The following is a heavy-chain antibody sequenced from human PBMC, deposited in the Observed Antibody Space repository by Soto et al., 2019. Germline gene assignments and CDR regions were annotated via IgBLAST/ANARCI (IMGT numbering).Heavy chain of an antibody. CDR3: ARDSYYYDSSGYFFAFDI. V-gene: IGHV4-31*03. Sequence: QVQLQESGPGLVKPSQTLSLTCTVSGGSISSGGYYWSWIRQHPGKGLEWIGYIYYSGSTYYNPSLESRVTISIDTSKNQFSLKLSSVTAADTAVYYCARDSYYYDSSGYFFAFDIWGQGTMVTVSS. D-gene: IGHD3-22*01. CDR1: GGSISSGGYY. J-gene: IGHJ3*02. CDR2: IYYSGST.